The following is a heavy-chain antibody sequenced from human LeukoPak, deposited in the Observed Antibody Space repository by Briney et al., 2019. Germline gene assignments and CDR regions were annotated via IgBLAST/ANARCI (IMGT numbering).Heavy chain of an antibody. J-gene: IGHJ4*02. Sequence: GGSLRLSCAASGFTFSSYEMNWVRQAPGKGLEWVSYISSSGSTIYYADSVKGRFTISRDNAKNSQYLQMNSLRAEDTAVYYCAPGGTYYDFWSGYYTFDYWGQGTLVAVSS. CDR1: GFTFSSYE. CDR2: ISSSGSTI. V-gene: IGHV3-48*03. CDR3: APGGTYYDFWSGYYTFDY. D-gene: IGHD3-3*01.